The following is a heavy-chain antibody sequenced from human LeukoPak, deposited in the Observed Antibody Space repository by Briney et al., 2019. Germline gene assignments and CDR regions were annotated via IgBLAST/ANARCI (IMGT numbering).Heavy chain of an antibody. J-gene: IGHJ4*02. Sequence: SVKVSCKASGGTFSSYAISWVRQAPGQGLEWMGRIIPIFGTANYAQKFQGRVTITTDESTSTAYMELSSLRSEDTAVYYCACLRRAAGQIYDYWGQGTLVTVSS. CDR1: GGTFSSYA. V-gene: IGHV1-69*05. CDR2: IIPIFGTA. D-gene: IGHD6-13*01. CDR3: ACLRRAAGQIYDY.